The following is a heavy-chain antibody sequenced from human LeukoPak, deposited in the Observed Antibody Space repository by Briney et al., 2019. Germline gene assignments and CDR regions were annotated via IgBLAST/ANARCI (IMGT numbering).Heavy chain of an antibody. CDR3: TRGRLSPDY. CDR2: INSDGSST. CDR1: GFTFSSYW. D-gene: IGHD3-16*02. V-gene: IGHV3-74*01. J-gene: IGHJ4*02. Sequence: GSLRLSCAASGFTFSSYWMHWVRQAPAKGLVWVSRINSDGSSTSYADSVKGRFTISRDTAKNTLYLQMNSLRAADTAVYYCTRGRLSPDYWGQGTLVTVSS.